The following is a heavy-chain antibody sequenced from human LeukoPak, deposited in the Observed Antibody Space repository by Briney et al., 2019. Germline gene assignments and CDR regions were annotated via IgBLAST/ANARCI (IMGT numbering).Heavy chain of an antibody. CDR1: GFTFSNCG. J-gene: IGHJ4*02. CDR2: IRYDGSNQ. Sequence: GGSLRLSCAASGFTFSNCGMHWVRQAPGKGLEWVSFIRYDGSNQYYADSVMGRLTVSRDNSKNTLYLQMNSLRVEDTAVYYCARYPSGRYCSGGICSYFDYWGQGTLVTVSS. V-gene: IGHV3-30*02. D-gene: IGHD2-15*01. CDR3: ARYPSGRYCSGGICSYFDY.